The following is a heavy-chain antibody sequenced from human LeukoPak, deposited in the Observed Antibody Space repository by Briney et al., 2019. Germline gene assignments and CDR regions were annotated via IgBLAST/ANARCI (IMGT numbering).Heavy chain of an antibody. Sequence: GGSLRLSCAVSAFTFSSYWMHWVRQAPGKGLVWVSRINTDGSSTSYADSVKGRFTISRDNAKNTLYLQMNSLRAEDTAVYYCGRELAVAGTLWFDPWGQGTLVTVSS. V-gene: IGHV3-74*01. CDR2: INTDGSST. J-gene: IGHJ5*02. CDR1: AFTFSSYW. CDR3: GRELAVAGTLWFDP. D-gene: IGHD6-19*01.